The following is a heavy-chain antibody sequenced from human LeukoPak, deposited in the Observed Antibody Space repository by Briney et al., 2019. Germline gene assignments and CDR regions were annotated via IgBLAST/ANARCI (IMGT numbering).Heavy chain of an antibody. V-gene: IGHV1-3*01. J-gene: IGHJ4*02. D-gene: IGHD3-10*01. CDR3: ARDPEGVTPLDY. CDR1: GYTLINYA. CDR2: INAGNDGT. Sequence: ASVKVSCKASGYTLINYAMHWVRQAPGQRLEWMGWINAGNDGTKYSQKFQGRVTITRDTSASTAYMELSSLRSDDTAMYYCARDPEGVTPLDYWGQGTLVTVSS.